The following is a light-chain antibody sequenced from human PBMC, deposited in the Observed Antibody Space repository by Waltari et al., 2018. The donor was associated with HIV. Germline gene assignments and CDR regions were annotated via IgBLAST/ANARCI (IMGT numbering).Light chain of an antibody. CDR2: EVS. J-gene: IGLJ1*01. Sequence: SALTQPASGSGSPGQSITISCTGTSRDVGGYNYVSRYQQHPGKAPKLMIYEVSNRPSGVSNRFSGSKSGNTASLTISGLQAEDEADYYCSSYRSSSTLEVFGTGTKVTVL. CDR1: SRDVGGYNY. V-gene: IGLV2-14*01. CDR3: SSYRSSSTLEV.